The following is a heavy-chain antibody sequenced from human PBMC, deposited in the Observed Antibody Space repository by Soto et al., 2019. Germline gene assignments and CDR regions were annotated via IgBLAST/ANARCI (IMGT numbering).Heavy chain of an antibody. D-gene: IGHD2-15*01. CDR3: ARDRLLWGYYYGMDV. J-gene: IGHJ6*01. V-gene: IGHV3-30-3*01. CDR2: ISYDGSNK. CDR1: GFTFSSYA. Sequence: QVQLVESGGGVVQPGRSLRLSCAASGFTFSSYAMHWVRQAPGKGLEWVAVISYDGSNKYYADSVKGRFTISRDNSKNTLYLQMNSLRAEDTAVYYCARDRLLWGYYYGMDVW.